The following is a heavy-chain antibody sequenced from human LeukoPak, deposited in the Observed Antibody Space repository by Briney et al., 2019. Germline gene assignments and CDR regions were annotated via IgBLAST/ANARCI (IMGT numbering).Heavy chain of an antibody. J-gene: IGHJ1*01. CDR3: AKDLGSSSWGFGFQH. Sequence: PGGSLRLSCAASGFTFSSYGMHWVRQAPGKGLEWVAFIRYDGSNKYYADSVKGRFTISRDNSKNTLYLQMNSLRAEDTAVYYCAKDLGSSSWGFGFQHWGQGTLVTVSS. CDR2: IRYDGSNK. D-gene: IGHD6-13*01. CDR1: GFTFSSYG. V-gene: IGHV3-30*02.